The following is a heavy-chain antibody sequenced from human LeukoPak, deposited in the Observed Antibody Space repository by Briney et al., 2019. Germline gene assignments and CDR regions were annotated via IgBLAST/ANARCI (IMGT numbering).Heavy chain of an antibody. J-gene: IGHJ6*02. D-gene: IGHD3-9*01. CDR1: GFTFSSYG. CDR2: ISYYESNK. Sequence: QPGRSLRLSCSAYGFTFSSYGMHRVRQAPGKGLEWVTFISYYESNKYYSNLVTGRFTIARDNSTSTLYLQMNSLRAEDSAVYYCATDLNAILTGPADYYYGMDVWGQGTTVTVSS. V-gene: IGHV3-30*03. CDR3: ATDLNAILTGPADYYYGMDV.